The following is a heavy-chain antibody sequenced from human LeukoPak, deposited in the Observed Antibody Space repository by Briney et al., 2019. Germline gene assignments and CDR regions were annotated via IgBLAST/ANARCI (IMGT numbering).Heavy chain of an antibody. D-gene: IGHD3-22*01. V-gene: IGHV4-61*02. CDR2: IYTSGST. CDR1: GGSISSGSYY. J-gene: IGHJ3*02. CDR3: ARAHDDSSGIRLGAFDI. Sequence: SQTLSLTCTVSGGSISSGSYYWSWIRQPAGKGLEWIGRIYTSGSTNYNPSLKSRVTISVDTSKNQFSLKLSSVTAADTAVYYCARAHDDSSGIRLGAFDIWGQGTMVTVSS.